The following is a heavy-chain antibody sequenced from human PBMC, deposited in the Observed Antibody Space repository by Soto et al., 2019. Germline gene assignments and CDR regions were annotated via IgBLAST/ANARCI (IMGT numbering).Heavy chain of an antibody. D-gene: IGHD5-12*01. Sequence: QVRLVQSGAEVKKPGASVKVSCKASGYSFTAYYLHWVRQAPGQGLEWMGWINPDSGATNYAQRFQGCVDGTRDTSIRIAYMEMSRLTSDDTAVYYCARGDSGFERRSFDYWGQGTLVTVSS. CDR2: INPDSGAT. CDR1: GYSFTAYY. CDR3: ARGDSGFERRSFDY. V-gene: IGHV1-2*04. J-gene: IGHJ4*02.